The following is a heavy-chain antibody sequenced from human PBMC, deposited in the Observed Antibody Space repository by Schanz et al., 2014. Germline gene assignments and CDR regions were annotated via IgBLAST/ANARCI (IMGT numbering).Heavy chain of an antibody. CDR1: GFSFSDHA. V-gene: IGHV3-72*01. Sequence: EVELVESGGGLVQPGGSLRLSCAASGFSFSDHAMDWVHQAAGKGLEWVGRVRKKEFSDDTEEYAASVRGRFTISRDDSKNVVNLQMNGLKTEDTAMYYCVREGSTTPVAGLRSFDWLGRFDYWGQGALVTVSS. D-gene: IGHD3-9*01. J-gene: IGHJ4*02. CDR3: VREGSTTPVAGLRSFDWLGRFDY. CDR2: VRKKEFSDDTE.